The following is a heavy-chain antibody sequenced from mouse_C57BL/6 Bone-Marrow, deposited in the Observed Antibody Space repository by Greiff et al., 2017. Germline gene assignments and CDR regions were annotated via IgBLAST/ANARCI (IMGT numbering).Heavy chain of an antibody. CDR2: INPNNGGT. Sequence: EVQLQQSGPELVKPGASVKISCKAPGYTFTDYYMNWVKQSHGKSLEWIGDINPNNGGTSYNQKFKGKATLTVDKSSSTAYMELRSLTSEDSAVYYCARVITTVVAHFDYWGQGTTLTVSS. D-gene: IGHD1-1*01. V-gene: IGHV1-26*01. CDR3: ARVITTVVAHFDY. J-gene: IGHJ2*01. CDR1: GYTFTDYY.